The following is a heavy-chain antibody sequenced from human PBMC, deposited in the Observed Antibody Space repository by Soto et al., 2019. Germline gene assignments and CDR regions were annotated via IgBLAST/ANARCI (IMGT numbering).Heavy chain of an antibody. CDR3: ASYPLGYCSGGSCPMDV. CDR2: IYYSGST. V-gene: IGHV4-59*01. Sequence: SETLSLTCTVSGGSISSYYWSWIRQPPGKGLEWIGYIYYSGSTNYNPPLKSRVTISVDTSKNQFSLKLSSVTAADTAVYYCASYPLGYCSGGSCPMDVWGKGTTVTVSS. J-gene: IGHJ6*04. CDR1: GGSISSYY. D-gene: IGHD2-15*01.